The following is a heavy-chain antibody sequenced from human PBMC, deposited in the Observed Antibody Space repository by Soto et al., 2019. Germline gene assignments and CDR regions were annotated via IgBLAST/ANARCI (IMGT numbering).Heavy chain of an antibody. J-gene: IGHJ4*02. D-gene: IGHD3-22*01. V-gene: IGHV1-69*11. CDR3: AREGYYDSSGYYVDY. CDR2: IIPILGTA. Sequence: QVQLVQSGAEVKKPGSSVKVSCKASGGTFSSYAISWVRQAPGQGLEWMGGIIPILGTANYAQKFQSRVTISADEATSTAYLELSRLSSEATAGYYCAREGYYDSSGYYVDYWGQGTLVTVSS. CDR1: GGTFSSYA.